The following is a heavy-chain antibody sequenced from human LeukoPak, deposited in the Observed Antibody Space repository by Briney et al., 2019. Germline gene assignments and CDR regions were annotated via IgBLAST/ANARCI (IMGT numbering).Heavy chain of an antibody. V-gene: IGHV4-59*01. Sequence: SETLSLTCTVSGASISPYQWSWIRQPPGKGLEWIAFIYYSGYTYYNPSLRSRFTISVDTSKNQFSLKLRSVAPADTAVYYCARGNPYFDSWGQGTLVTVSS. D-gene: IGHD1-14*01. J-gene: IGHJ4*02. CDR2: IYYSGYT. CDR3: ARGNPYFDS. CDR1: GASISPYQ.